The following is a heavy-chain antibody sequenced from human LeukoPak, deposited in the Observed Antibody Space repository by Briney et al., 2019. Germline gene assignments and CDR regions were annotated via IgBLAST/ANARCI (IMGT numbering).Heavy chain of an antibody. CDR2: MNPNSGNT. V-gene: IGHV1-8*01. D-gene: IGHD6-19*01. J-gene: IGHJ6*03. CDR3: ARVRGVAGTYYYYYMDV. CDR1: GYSFTSSD. Sequence: GASVKVSCKASGYSFTSSDINWVRQATGQGLEWMGWMNPNSGNTGYAQKFQGRVTMTRNTSISTAYMELSSLRSEDTAVYYCARVRGVAGTYYYYYMDVWGKGTTVTVSS.